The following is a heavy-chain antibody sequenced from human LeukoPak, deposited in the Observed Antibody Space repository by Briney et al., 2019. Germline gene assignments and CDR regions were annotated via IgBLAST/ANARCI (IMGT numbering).Heavy chain of an antibody. V-gene: IGHV4-59*01. J-gene: IGHJ5*02. D-gene: IGHD3-22*01. CDR2: IYYSGST. CDR1: GGSISSYY. Sequence: SETLSLTCTVSGGSISSYYWSWIPQPPGKGLEGIGYIYYSGSTNYNPSLKSRVTISVDTSKSQFSLKLSSVTAADTAVYYCARCSGYSNWFDPWGQGTLVTVSS. CDR3: ARCSGYSNWFDP.